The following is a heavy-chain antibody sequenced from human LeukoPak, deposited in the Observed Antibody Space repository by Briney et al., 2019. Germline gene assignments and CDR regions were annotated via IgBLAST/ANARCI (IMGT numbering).Heavy chain of an antibody. CDR1: GFTFSSYS. J-gene: IGHJ4*02. CDR2: ISSSSSYI. Sequence: GGSLRLSCAASGFTFSSYSMNWVRQAPGKGLEWVSSISSSSSYIYYADSVKGRFTISRDNAKNSLYLQMNSLRAEDTAVYYCARDQQFIVGVASPFDYWGQGTLVTVSS. D-gene: IGHD1-26*01. CDR3: ARDQQFIVGVASPFDY. V-gene: IGHV3-21*01.